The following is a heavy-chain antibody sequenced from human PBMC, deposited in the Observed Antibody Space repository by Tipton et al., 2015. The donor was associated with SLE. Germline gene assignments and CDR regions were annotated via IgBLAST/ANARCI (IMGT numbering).Heavy chain of an antibody. Sequence: TLSLTCTVSGGSISSSSYYWSWIRQHPGKGLEWIGYIYYSGSTYYNPSLKSRVTISVDTSKNQFSLKLSSVTAADTAVYYCARDRPDCSGGSCYPRWFDPWGQGTLVTVSS. V-gene: IGHV4-31*03. CDR3: ARDRPDCSGGSCYPRWFDP. D-gene: IGHD2-15*01. CDR1: GGSISSSSYY. CDR2: IYYSGST. J-gene: IGHJ5*02.